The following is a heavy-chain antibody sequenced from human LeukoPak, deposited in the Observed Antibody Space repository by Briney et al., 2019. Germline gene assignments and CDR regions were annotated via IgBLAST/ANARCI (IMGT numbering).Heavy chain of an antibody. Sequence: GGSLRLSCAASGFTFSSYAMSWVRQAPGKGLEWVSAISGSGGSTYYADSVKGRFTISRDNSKTTLYLQMNRLRAEDTAVYYCAKDGGGSLEWLPPMDVWGQGTTVTVSS. CDR3: AKDGGGSLEWLPPMDV. CDR1: GFTFSSYA. V-gene: IGHV3-23*01. D-gene: IGHD3-3*01. CDR2: ISGSGGST. J-gene: IGHJ6*02.